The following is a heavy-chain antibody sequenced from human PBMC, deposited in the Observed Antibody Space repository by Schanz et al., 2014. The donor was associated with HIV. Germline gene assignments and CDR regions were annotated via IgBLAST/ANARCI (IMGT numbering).Heavy chain of an antibody. CDR3: AIRTPMISFGAFDI. J-gene: IGHJ3*02. V-gene: IGHV3-23*04. CDR2: ISAGVGTA. Sequence: EVQLVESGGHLVQPGRSLRLSCAASGFTFTDYAMHWVRQAPGKGLEWVSTISAGVGTASYADSVKGRFTISRDNSKKMLCLQMNRLRAEDTAVYYCAIRTPMISFGAFDIWGRGTMVTVSS. D-gene: IGHD3-16*01. CDR1: GFTFTDYA.